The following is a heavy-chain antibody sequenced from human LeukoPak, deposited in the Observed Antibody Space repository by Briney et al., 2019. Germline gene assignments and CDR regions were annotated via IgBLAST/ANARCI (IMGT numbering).Heavy chain of an antibody. Sequence: GASVKVSCKASGYTFTSYGTSWVRQAPGQGLEWMGWISAYNGNTNYAQKLQGRVTMTTDTSTRTAYMELRSLRSDDTAVYYCARDVVPYCSGGSCYGWFDPWGQGTLVTVSS. CDR1: GYTFTSYG. D-gene: IGHD2-15*01. V-gene: IGHV1-18*01. J-gene: IGHJ5*02. CDR2: ISAYNGNT. CDR3: ARDVVPYCSGGSCYGWFDP.